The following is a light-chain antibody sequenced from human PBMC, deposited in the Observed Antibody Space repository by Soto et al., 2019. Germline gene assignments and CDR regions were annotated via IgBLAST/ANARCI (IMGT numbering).Light chain of an antibody. Sequence: TQSPATLSVSPGDRATLSCRASQSVGSSLAWYQQKRGQPPRLLIYGASSRESGVPDRFSGSGSGTEFVLTVTSLQSDDSAVYSCQQYNSWPPTFGQGTRIEIK. J-gene: IGKJ1*01. CDR1: QSVGSS. CDR2: GAS. CDR3: QQYNSWPPT. V-gene: IGKV3-15*01.